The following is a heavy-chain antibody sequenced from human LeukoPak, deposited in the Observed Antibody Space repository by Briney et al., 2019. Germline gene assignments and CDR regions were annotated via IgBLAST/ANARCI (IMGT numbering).Heavy chain of an antibody. Sequence: ASVKVSCKASGYTFTDYYMHWVRQAPGQGFEWMGWINPNDGDTNYAQRFQGRVTMTRDTSISTAHMEVSRLRSDDTAVYYCARANFLYCSSTTCLFDYWGQGTLVTVSS. J-gene: IGHJ4*02. V-gene: IGHV1-2*02. D-gene: IGHD2-2*01. CDR1: GYTFTDYY. CDR3: ARANFLYCSSTTCLFDY. CDR2: INPNDGDT.